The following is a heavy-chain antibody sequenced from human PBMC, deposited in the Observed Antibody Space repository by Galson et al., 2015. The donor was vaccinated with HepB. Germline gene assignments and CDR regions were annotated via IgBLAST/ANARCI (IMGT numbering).Heavy chain of an antibody. CDR2: INPDSGET. V-gene: IGHV1-2*02. CDR3: AFVMRAFRGYDTPMGFDY. Sequence: SVKVSCRASGYTFTGYYMHWLRQAPGQGPEWMGWINPDSGETEYGQNFQGRVTMTRDTSLATAYMEMTRLTSDDTAVYYCAFVMRAFRGYDTPMGFDYWGQGTLVTVSS. J-gene: IGHJ4*02. D-gene: IGHD5-12*01. CDR1: GYTFTGYY.